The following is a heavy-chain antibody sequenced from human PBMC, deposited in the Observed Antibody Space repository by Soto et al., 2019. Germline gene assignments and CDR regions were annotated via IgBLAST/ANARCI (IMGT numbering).Heavy chain of an antibody. D-gene: IGHD5-12*01. CDR2: IIPILGIA. CDR1: GGTFSSYT. CDR3: ARARATAVTPKHYYGMDV. Sequence: QVQLVQSGAEVKKPGSSVKVSCKASGGTFSSYTISWVRQAPGQGLEWMGRIIPILGIANYAQKFQGRVTITADKSTSTAYMELRSLRSEDTAVYYCARARATAVTPKHYYGMDVWGQGTTVTVSS. V-gene: IGHV1-69*02. J-gene: IGHJ6*02.